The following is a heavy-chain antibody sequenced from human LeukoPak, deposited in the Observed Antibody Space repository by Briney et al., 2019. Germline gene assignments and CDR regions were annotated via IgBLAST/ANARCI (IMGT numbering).Heavy chain of an antibody. CDR2: IYYSGNT. Sequence: SETLSLTCTVSGGSIGYYYWSWIRQSPGKGLEWIGCIYYSGNTRYNPSPKSRVTISIDTSKNQFSLKLSSVTAADTAVYYCAKGDTAIVSYFDYWGRGSLVTVSS. CDR3: AKGDTAIVSYFDY. V-gene: IGHV4-59*01. J-gene: IGHJ4*02. CDR1: GGSIGYYY. D-gene: IGHD5-18*01.